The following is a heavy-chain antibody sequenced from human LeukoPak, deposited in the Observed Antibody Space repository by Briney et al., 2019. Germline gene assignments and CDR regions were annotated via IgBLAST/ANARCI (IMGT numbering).Heavy chain of an antibody. Sequence: EASVKVSCKASGGTFSSYGISWVRQAPGQGLEWMGWISAYNGNTNYAQKLQGRVTMTTDTSTSTAYMELRSLRSDDTAVYYCARALYYYDSSGYPSDAFDIWGQGTMVTVSS. CDR2: ISAYNGNT. V-gene: IGHV1-18*01. J-gene: IGHJ3*02. CDR1: GGTFSSYG. CDR3: ARALYYYDSSGYPSDAFDI. D-gene: IGHD3-22*01.